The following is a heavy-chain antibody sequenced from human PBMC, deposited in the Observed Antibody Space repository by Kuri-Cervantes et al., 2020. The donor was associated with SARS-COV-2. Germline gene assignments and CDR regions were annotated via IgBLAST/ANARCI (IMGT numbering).Heavy chain of an antibody. CDR1: GFTFSSYA. V-gene: IGHV3-23*03. CDR2: IYSGGSST. Sequence: GGSLRLSCAASGFTFSSYAMSWVRQAPGKGLEWVSVIYSGGSSTYYADFVKGRFTISRDNSKNTLYLQMNSLRAEDTAVYYCAKLGSRRHYEDWGQGTLVTVSS. J-gene: IGHJ4*02. CDR3: AKLGSRRHYED. D-gene: IGHD4-17*01.